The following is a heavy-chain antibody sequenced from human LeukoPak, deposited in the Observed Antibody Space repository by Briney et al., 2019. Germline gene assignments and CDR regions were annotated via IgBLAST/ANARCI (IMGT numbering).Heavy chain of an antibody. D-gene: IGHD5-18*01. CDR1: GGSISSGGYY. V-gene: IGHV4-30-2*01. J-gene: IGHJ4*02. CDR3: ARLSYGYAFDY. CDR2: IYHSGST. Sequence: SETLSLTCTVSGGSISSGGYYWSWIRQPPGKGLEWIGYIYHSGSTYYNPSLKSRVTISVDTSKNQFSLKLSSVTAADTAVYYCARLSYGYAFDYWGQGTLVTVSS.